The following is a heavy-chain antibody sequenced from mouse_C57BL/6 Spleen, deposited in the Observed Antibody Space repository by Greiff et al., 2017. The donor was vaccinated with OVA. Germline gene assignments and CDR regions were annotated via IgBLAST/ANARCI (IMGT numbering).Heavy chain of an antibody. J-gene: IGHJ2*01. V-gene: IGHV5-9-1*02. CDR1: GFTFSSYA. Sequence: EVKLVESGEGLVKPGGSLKLSCAASGFTFSSYAMSWVRQTPEKRLEWVAYISSGGDYIYYADTVKGRFTISRDNARNTLYLQMSSLKSEDTAMYYCTYYGSSYAFDDWGKGTTLTVSS. CDR2: ISSGGDYI. D-gene: IGHD1-1*01. CDR3: TYYGSSYAFDD.